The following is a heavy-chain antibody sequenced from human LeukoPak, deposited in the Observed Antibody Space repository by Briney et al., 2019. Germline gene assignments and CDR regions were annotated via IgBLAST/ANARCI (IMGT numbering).Heavy chain of an antibody. CDR1: GGSISNYY. D-gene: IGHD6-19*01. CDR3: ARGGSSGWFDFDY. V-gene: IGHV4-59*01. J-gene: IGHJ4*02. Sequence: SETLSLTCTVSGGSISNYYWSWFRQPPGKGLEWIGYIYHDGSTNYNPSLKSRVTISVDTSKDQFSLKLTSVTAADTAVYYCARGGSSGWFDFDYWGQGTLLNVSS. CDR2: IYHDGST.